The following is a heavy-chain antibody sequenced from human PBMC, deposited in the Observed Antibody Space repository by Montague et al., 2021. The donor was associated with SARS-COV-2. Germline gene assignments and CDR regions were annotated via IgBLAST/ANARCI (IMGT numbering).Heavy chain of an antibody. V-gene: IGHV4-4*02. Sequence: SETLSLTCAVSGGSISTDNWRTWVRLPPGKGLEWGGEIYHTGSTKYKPSLKSRVIMTVDKSWNQFFLLLTSVTAADTAVYYCARKGSGWSDLAYWGQGTLVTVSS. J-gene: IGHJ4*02. D-gene: IGHD6-19*01. CDR1: GGSISTDNW. CDR2: IYHTGST. CDR3: ARKGSGWSDLAY.